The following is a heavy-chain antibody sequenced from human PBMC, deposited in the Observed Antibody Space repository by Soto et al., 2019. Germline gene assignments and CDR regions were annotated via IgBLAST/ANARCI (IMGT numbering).Heavy chain of an antibody. CDR2: ISGSGGST. CDR3: AKDPRYCSGGSCYYYYYGMDV. D-gene: IGHD2-15*01. J-gene: IGHJ6*02. Sequence: EVQLLESGGGLVQPGGSLRLSCAASGFTFSSYAMSWVRQAPGKGLEWVSAISGSGGSTYYADSVKGRFTISRDNSKNTLYLQMNSLRAEVTAVYYCAKDPRYCSGGSCYYYYYGMDVRDQGTTVTVSS. V-gene: IGHV3-23*01. CDR1: GFTFSSYA.